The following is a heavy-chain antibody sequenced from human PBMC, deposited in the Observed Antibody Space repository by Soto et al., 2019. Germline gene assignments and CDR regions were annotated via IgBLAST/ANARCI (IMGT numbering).Heavy chain of an antibody. CDR2: IKSKTDGGTT. Sequence: GGSLRLSCAASGFTFSNAWMNWVRQAPGKGLEWVGRIKSKTDGGTTDYAAPVKGRFTISRDDSKNTLYLQMNSLKTEDTAVYYCTTEIFGVVTHLIDYWGQGTLVTVSS. CDR1: GFTFSNAW. D-gene: IGHD3-3*01. V-gene: IGHV3-15*07. J-gene: IGHJ4*02. CDR3: TTEIFGVVTHLIDY.